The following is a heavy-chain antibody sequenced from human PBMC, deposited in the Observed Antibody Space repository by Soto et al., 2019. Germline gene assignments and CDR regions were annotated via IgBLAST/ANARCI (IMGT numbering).Heavy chain of an antibody. CDR3: ARDRRECELLPGYYYYGMDV. Sequence: SETLSLTCTVSGGSVSSGSYYCSWIRQPPGKGLEWIGYIYYSGSTNYNPSLKSRVTISVDTSKNQCSLKLSSVTAADTAVYYCARDRRECELLPGYYYYGMDVWGQGTTVTVSS. V-gene: IGHV4-61*01. CDR2: IYYSGST. J-gene: IGHJ6*02. D-gene: IGHD1-26*01. CDR1: GGSVSSGSYY.